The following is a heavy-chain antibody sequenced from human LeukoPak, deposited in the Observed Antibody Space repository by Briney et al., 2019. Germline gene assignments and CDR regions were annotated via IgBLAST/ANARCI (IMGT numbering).Heavy chain of an antibody. J-gene: IGHJ4*02. CDR2: ISGSGGST. Sequence: GGSLRLSCAASGFTFSSYSMNWVRQAPGKGLEWVSAISGSGGSTYYADSVKGRFTISRDNSKNTLYLQMNSLRAEDTAVYYCAKYRGITMIVVVINYWGQGTLFTVSS. CDR3: AKYRGITMIVVVINY. CDR1: GFTFSSYS. D-gene: IGHD3-22*01. V-gene: IGHV3-23*01.